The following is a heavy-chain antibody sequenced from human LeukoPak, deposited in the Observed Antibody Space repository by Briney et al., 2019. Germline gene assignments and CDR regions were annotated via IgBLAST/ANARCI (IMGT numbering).Heavy chain of an antibody. J-gene: IGHJ4*02. D-gene: IGHD3-10*01. CDR1: GFTFSSYA. CDR3: ARDTMVRGVFYFDY. Sequence: GRSLRLSCAASGFTFSSYAMHWVRQAPGKGLEWVAVISYDGSNKYYADSVKGRFTISRDNSKNTLYLQMNSLRAEDTAVYYCARDTMVRGVFYFDYWGQGTLVTVSS. V-gene: IGHV3-30-3*01. CDR2: ISYDGSNK.